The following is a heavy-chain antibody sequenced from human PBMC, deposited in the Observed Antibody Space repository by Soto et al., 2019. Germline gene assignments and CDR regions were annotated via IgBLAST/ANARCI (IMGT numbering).Heavy chain of an antibody. CDR3: GRVGRRDGNSSPGRFET. D-gene: IGHD1-26*01. CDR1: RGSINSGDYF. J-gene: IGHJ5*02. CDR2: TYYDGTT. Sequence: PSETLSLTCSVSRGSINSGDYFWSWIRQAPGKGLEWIGYTYYDGTTYYSPSLKRRVTVSVDTPKNKFFLKVNSVTAADTAVYYCGRVGRRDGNSSPGRFETWGQGILVTVSS. V-gene: IGHV4-30-4*01.